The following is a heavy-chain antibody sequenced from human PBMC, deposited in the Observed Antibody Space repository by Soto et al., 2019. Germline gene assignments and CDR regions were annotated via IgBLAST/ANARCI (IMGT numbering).Heavy chain of an antibody. D-gene: IGHD5-18*01. V-gene: IGHV1-69*01. CDR2: IIPIFGTA. J-gene: IGHJ3*02. Sequence: QVQLVQSGAEVKKPGSSVKVSCKASGGTFSSYAISWVRQAPGQGLEWMGGIIPIFGTANYAQKFQGRVTIPADESTSTDYMELSRLRSEDTDVYYCASRRIQLWPDAFDIWGQGTMVTVSS. CDR1: GGTFSSYA. CDR3: ASRRIQLWPDAFDI.